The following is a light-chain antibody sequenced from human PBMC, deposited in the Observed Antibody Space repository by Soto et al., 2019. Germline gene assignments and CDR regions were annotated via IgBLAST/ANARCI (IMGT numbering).Light chain of an antibody. CDR3: MQALQTPIT. Sequence: DIVMTQSPLSLPVTPGEPASISCRSSQSLLHSNGYNYLDWYLQKPGQSPQLLIYLGSNRASGVPDRFSGSGSGIDFTLKISRVEADDVGVYYCMQALQTPITFGQGTRLEIK. V-gene: IGKV2-28*01. J-gene: IGKJ5*01. CDR2: LGS. CDR1: QSLLHSNGYNY.